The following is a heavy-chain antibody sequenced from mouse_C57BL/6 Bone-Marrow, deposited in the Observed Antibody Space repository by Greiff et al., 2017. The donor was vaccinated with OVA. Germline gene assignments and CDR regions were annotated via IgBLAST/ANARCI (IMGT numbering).Heavy chain of an antibody. CDR1: GYSFTDYN. Sequence: VQLKESGPELVKPGASVKISCKASGYSFTDYNMNWVKQSNGKSLEWIGVINPNYGTTSYNQKFKGKATLTVDQSSSTAYMQLNSLTSEDAAVYYCSFYYGSSYRYFDVWGTGTTVTVSS. J-gene: IGHJ1*03. D-gene: IGHD1-1*01. CDR3: SFYYGSSYRYFDV. V-gene: IGHV1-39*01. CDR2: INPNYGTT.